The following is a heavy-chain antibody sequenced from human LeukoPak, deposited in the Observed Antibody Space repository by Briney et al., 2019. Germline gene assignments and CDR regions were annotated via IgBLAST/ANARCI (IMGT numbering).Heavy chain of an antibody. CDR2: ISSSGTYI. D-gene: IGHD1-26*01. CDR3: ARDFRYSGSYHHWFDP. CDR1: GFTFSAYS. Sequence: GGALRLSCAASGFTFSAYSINWVRQAPGRGLEWVSSISSSGTYIYYADSVKGRFTISRDNAKNSLSLQMNSLRAEDTAVYYCARDFRYSGSYHHWFDPWGQGTLVTVSS. V-gene: IGHV3-21*01. J-gene: IGHJ5*02.